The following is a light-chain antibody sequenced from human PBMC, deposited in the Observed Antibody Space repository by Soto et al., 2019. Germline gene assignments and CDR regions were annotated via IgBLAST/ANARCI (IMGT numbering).Light chain of an antibody. J-gene: IGKJ1*01. CDR2: GAS. CDR3: QQYVSSVT. Sequence: EIVLTQSPGSLSLSPGVRATLSCRASQSVDSSFFAWYQQKPGQAPRLLIYGASNRATGIPDRFSGRGSGTDFTLTLTGLEPEDFAVYYCQQYVSSVTFGQGTKVEIK. CDR1: QSVDSSF. V-gene: IGKV3-20*01.